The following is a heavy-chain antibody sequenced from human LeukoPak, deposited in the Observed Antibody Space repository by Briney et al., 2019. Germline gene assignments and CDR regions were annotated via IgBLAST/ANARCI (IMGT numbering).Heavy chain of an antibody. CDR3: AKDHDGSGYLDY. CDR2: ISYDGGNK. J-gene: IGHJ4*02. V-gene: IGHV3-30*18. D-gene: IGHD3-22*01. CDR1: GFTFSTYA. Sequence: GGSLRLSCAASGFTFSTYAMHWVRQAPGKGLEWVAVISYDGGNKYYADSVKGRFTISRDNSKNTLYPQMNSLRAEDTAVYYCAKDHDGSGYLDYWGQGTLVTVSS.